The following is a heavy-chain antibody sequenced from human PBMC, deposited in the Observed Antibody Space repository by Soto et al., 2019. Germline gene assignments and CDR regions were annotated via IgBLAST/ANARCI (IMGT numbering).Heavy chain of an antibody. J-gene: IGHJ4*02. CDR1: GFTFSSYV. D-gene: IGHD4-17*01. Sequence: GGSLRLSCAASGFTFSSYVMNWVRQAPGKGLEWVSAIRGSGGSTYYADSVKGRFTISRDNSKNTLYLQMNSLRAEDTAVYYCAKSMRSGDYVRQGLFXYWGQGTLVXVSS. V-gene: IGHV3-23*01. CDR3: AKSMRSGDYVRQGLFXY. CDR2: IRGSGGST.